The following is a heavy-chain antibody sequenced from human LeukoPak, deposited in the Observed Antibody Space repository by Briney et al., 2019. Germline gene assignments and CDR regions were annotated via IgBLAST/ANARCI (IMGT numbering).Heavy chain of an antibody. J-gene: IGHJ4*02. CDR1: KFTFMNYA. CDR2: ISSSSSYI. CDR3: ARRHDYSNYPDY. V-gene: IGHV3-21*01. Sequence: GGSLRLSCTASKFTFMNYAMHWVRQAPGKGLEWVSSISSSSSYIYYADSVKGRFTISRDNAKNSLYLQMNSLRAEDTAVYYCARRHDYSNYPDYWGQGTLVTVSS. D-gene: IGHD4-11*01.